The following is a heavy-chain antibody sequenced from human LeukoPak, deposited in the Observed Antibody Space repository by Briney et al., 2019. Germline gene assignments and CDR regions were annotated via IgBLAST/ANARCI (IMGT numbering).Heavy chain of an antibody. Sequence: GASVKVSCKTSGYTFSTYEINWVRQAAGQGLEWMGWMHPNSGDTDYAQKFQGRVTMTRDTSINTVYMELSSLSSEDTAVYYCTRGPRNDPWGQGTLVTVSS. CDR2: MHPNSGDT. CDR3: TRGPRNDP. CDR1: GYTFSTYE. V-gene: IGHV1-8*01. D-gene: IGHD1-14*01. J-gene: IGHJ5*02.